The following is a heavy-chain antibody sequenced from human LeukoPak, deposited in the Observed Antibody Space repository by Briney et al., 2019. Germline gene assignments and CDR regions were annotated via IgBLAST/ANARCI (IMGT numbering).Heavy chain of an antibody. Sequence: GASVKVSCKASGYTFTGYYMHWVRQAPGQGLEWMGWINPNSGGTNYAQKFQGRVTMTRDTSISTAYMELSRLRSDDTAVYYCAREAKHSGSYSPDAFDIWGQGTMVTVSS. V-gene: IGHV1-2*02. CDR2: INPNSGGT. J-gene: IGHJ3*02. CDR1: GYTFTGYY. D-gene: IGHD1-26*01. CDR3: AREAKHSGSYSPDAFDI.